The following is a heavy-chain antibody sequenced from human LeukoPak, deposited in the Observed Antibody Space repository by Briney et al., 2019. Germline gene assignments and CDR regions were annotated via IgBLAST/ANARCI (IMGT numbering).Heavy chain of an antibody. J-gene: IGHJ6*02. D-gene: IGHD6-19*01. V-gene: IGHV1-3*01. CDR1: GYTFTSYA. CDR3: ARDLGSSGWYVEGMDV. Sequence: ASVTVSCKASGYTFTSYAMHWVRQAPGQRLEWMGWINAGNGNTKYSQKFQGRVTITRDTSASTAYMELSSLRSEDTAVYYCARDLGSSGWYVEGMDVWGQGTTVTVSS. CDR2: INAGNGNT.